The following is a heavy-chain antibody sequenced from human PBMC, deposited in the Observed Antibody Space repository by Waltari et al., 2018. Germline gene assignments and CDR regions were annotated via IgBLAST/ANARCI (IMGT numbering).Heavy chain of an antibody. V-gene: IGHV4-39*07. D-gene: IGHD3-3*01. CDR2: IYYSGST. Sequence: WIRQPPGKGLEWIGSIYYSGSTYYNPSLKSRVTISVDTSKNQFSLKLSSVTTADTAVYYCARYASVWSFSFDPWGQGTLVTVSS. CDR3: ARYASVWSFSFDP. J-gene: IGHJ5*02.